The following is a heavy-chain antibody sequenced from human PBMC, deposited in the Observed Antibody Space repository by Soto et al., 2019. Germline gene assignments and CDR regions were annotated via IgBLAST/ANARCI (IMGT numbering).Heavy chain of an antibody. Sequence: EVEGLESGGGLVQPGGSLRLSCAASGFTFSAYVMSWVRQAPGKGLEWVSSITSSGGGTYYADSVKGRFTVSRDNSKNTVYLQMNSLREEDTAVYYCAKLTAAWGQGTLVTVSS. V-gene: IGHV3-23*01. J-gene: IGHJ4*02. CDR2: ITSSGGGT. CDR3: AKLTAA. D-gene: IGHD6-13*01. CDR1: GFTFSAYV.